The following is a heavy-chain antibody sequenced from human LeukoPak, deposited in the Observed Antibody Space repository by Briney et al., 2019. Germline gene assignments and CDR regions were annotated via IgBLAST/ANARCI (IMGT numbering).Heavy chain of an antibody. Sequence: GSSVKVSCKASGGTFSSYAISWVRQAPGQGLEWMGGIIPIFGTANYAQKFQGRVTITTDESTSTAYMELSSPRSEDTAVYYCARVRRIYGGNSPLYYYYMDVWGKGTTVTVSS. J-gene: IGHJ6*03. V-gene: IGHV1-69*05. D-gene: IGHD4-23*01. CDR2: IIPIFGTA. CDR3: ARVRRIYGGNSPLYYYYMDV. CDR1: GGTFSSYA.